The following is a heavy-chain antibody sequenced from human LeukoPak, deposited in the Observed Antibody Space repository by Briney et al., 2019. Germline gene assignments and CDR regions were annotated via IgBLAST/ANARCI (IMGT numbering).Heavy chain of an antibody. Sequence: ASVKVSCKASGYTFTSYGISWVRQAPGQGLEWMGWISAYSGGTNYAQKFQGRVTMTRDTSISTAYMELSRLRSDDTAVYYCARTPWGWELLGYWGQGTLVTVSS. D-gene: IGHD1-26*01. CDR2: ISAYSGGT. CDR3: ARTPWGWELLGY. CDR1: GYTFTSYG. J-gene: IGHJ4*02. V-gene: IGHV1-2*02.